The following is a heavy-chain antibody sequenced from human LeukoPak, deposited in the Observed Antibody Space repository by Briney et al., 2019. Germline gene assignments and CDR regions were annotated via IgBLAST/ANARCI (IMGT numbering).Heavy chain of an antibody. D-gene: IGHD3-9*01. V-gene: IGHV3-7*01. CDR3: ARDLLRYFDWSVGAFDY. CDR2: IKQDGSEK. J-gene: IGHJ4*02. CDR1: GFTFSSYW. Sequence: GGSLRLSCADSGFTFSSYWMSWVRQAPGKGLEWVANIKQDGSEKYYVDSVKGRFTISRDNAKNSLYLQMNSLRAEDTAVYYCARDLLRYFDWSVGAFDYWGQGTLVTVSS.